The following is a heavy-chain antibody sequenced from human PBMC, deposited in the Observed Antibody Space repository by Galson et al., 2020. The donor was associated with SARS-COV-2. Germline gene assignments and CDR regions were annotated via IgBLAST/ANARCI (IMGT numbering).Heavy chain of an antibody. D-gene: IGHD3-16*02. V-gene: IGHV3-30*18. CDR3: AKDAWGSYRGPFDY. J-gene: IGHJ4*01. Sequence: GGSLRLSCAASGFTFSSYGMHWVRQAPGNGLEWVAVISYDGSNKYYADSVKGRFTFSRDNSKNTLYLQMNSLRAEDTAVYYCAKDAWGSYRGPFDYWGHGTLVTVSS. CDR1: GFTFSSYG. CDR2: ISYDGSNK.